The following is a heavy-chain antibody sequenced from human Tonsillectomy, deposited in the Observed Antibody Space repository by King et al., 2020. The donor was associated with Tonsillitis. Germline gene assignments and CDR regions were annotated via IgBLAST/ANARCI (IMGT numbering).Heavy chain of an antibody. J-gene: IGHJ6*02. CDR1: GGSISSGDYY. Sequence: QLQESGPGLVKPSQTLSLTCTVSGGSISSGDYYWSWIRQPPGKGLEWIGYIYYSGSTYYNPSLKNRLTISVDTSKNQFSLNLSSVTAADTAVYYCARGSTLVRGIIYYYYGMDVWGQGTTVTVSS. D-gene: IGHD3-10*01. V-gene: IGHV4-30-4*01. CDR3: ARGSTLVRGIIYYYYGMDV. CDR2: IYYSGST.